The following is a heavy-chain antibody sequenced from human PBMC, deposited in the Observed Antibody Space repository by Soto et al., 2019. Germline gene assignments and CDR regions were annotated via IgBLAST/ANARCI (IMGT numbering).Heavy chain of an antibody. Sequence: PSETLSLTCTVSGGSISSGGYYWSWIRQHPGKGLEWIGYIYYSGSTYYNPSLKSRVTISVDTSKNQFSLKLSSVTAADTAIYYCSRLRCSGGSCYSYYYYGMDVWGQGTTVTVSS. D-gene: IGHD2-15*01. J-gene: IGHJ6*02. CDR1: GGSISSGGYY. CDR2: IYYSGST. CDR3: SRLRCSGGSCYSYYYYGMDV. V-gene: IGHV4-31*03.